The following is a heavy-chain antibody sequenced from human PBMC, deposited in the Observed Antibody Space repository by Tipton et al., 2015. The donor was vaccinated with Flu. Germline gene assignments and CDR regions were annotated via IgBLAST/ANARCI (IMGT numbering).Heavy chain of an antibody. CDR1: GGSISSFY. CDR3: ARAYGSTEQ. Sequence: TLSLTCTVSGGSISSFYWSWIRQPPGKGLEWIGSIYYSGSTNYNPSLKSRVTMSVDTSKNQFSLSLSSVTAADTAVYYCARAYGSTEQWGQGTLVTVSS. CDR2: IYYSGST. J-gene: IGHJ4*02. D-gene: IGHD2-2*01. V-gene: IGHV4-59*01.